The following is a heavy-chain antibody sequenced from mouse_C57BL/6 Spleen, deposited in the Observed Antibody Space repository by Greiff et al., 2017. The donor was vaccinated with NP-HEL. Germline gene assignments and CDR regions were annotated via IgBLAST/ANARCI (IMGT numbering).Heavy chain of an antibody. Sequence: EVKVVESGEGLVKPGGSLKLSCAASGFTFSSYAMSWVRQTPEKRLEWVAYISSGGDYIYYADTVKGRFTISRDNARNTLYLQMSSLKSEDTAMYYCTREGNSSGYGYFDYWGQGTTLTVSS. V-gene: IGHV5-9-1*02. J-gene: IGHJ2*01. CDR1: GFTFSSYA. D-gene: IGHD3-2*02. CDR2: ISSGGDYI. CDR3: TREGNSSGYGYFDY.